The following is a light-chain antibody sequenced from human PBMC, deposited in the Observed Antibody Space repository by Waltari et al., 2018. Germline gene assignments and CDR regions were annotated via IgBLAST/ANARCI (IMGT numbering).Light chain of an antibody. J-gene: IGKJ4*01. CDR2: DAT. CDR3: QQYDYRPPT. V-gene: IGKV1-33*01. Sequence: DIQMTQSPYSLSASVGDRVMFICRASQDLGNFVNWYQQKPGEAPKLLINDATRLEPGVPSRFSGSASGAQFALTITSLQPEDCATYFCQQYDYRPPTFGGGTKVEI. CDR1: QDLGNF.